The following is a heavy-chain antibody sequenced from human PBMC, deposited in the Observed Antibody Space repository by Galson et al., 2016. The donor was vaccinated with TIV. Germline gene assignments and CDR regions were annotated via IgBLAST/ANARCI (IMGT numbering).Heavy chain of an antibody. V-gene: IGHV1-2*04. CDR2: IDPDSGTT. CDR3: ARNQGSCIDSTCLTAAFDI. CDR1: GFTLIGYY. J-gene: IGHJ3*02. D-gene: IGHD2-15*01. Sequence: ASGFTLIGYYIHWVRQAPGQGLEWMGWIDPDSGTTNYAQKFQGWVTMTRDTSVATASMELSRLTSEDTAVYSCARNQGSCIDSTCLTAAFDIWGQGTTVTVSS.